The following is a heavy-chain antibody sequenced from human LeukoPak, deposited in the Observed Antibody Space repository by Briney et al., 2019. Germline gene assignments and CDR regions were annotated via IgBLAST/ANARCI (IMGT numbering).Heavy chain of an antibody. CDR1: GYTFTGYY. J-gene: IGHJ3*02. Sequence: ASVKVSCKVSGYTFTGYYMHWVRQAPGQGLEWMGWINPNSGGTNSAQKFQGRVTMTRDTSISTVYMELSSLRSDDTAVYYCARAYGSGSYFAFDIWGQGTMSPSLQ. CDR3: ARAYGSGSYFAFDI. V-gene: IGHV1-2*02. D-gene: IGHD3-10*01. CDR2: INPNSGGT.